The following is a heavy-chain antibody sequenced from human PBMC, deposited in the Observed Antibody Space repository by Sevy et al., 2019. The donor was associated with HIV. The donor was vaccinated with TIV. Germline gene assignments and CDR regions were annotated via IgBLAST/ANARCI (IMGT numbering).Heavy chain of an antibody. CDR3: AKGSTSSSEVGYFDY. Sequence: GSLRLSCAASGFTISSYAMSWVRQAPGKGLEWVSVMSGNGGYTYYADSVKGRFTLSRDTSKNTLYLQMNSLRAEDTAVYYCAKGSTSSSEVGYFDYWGQGTLVTVSS. J-gene: IGHJ4*02. D-gene: IGHD2-2*01. CDR2: MSGNGGYT. CDR1: GFTISSYA. V-gene: IGHV3-23*01.